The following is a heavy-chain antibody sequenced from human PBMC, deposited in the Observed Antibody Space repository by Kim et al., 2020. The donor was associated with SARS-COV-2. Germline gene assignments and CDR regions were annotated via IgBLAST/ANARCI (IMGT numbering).Heavy chain of an antibody. CDR1: GFTFSSYG. Sequence: GGSLRLSCAVSGFTFSSYGMNWVRQAPGKGLEWVSTISGSGDITDYADSVKGRFTISRDNSKQTLSLEMRSLRAGDTAVYYCAKDRIDTGNYYGMDVWGQGTTV. D-gene: IGHD1-1*01. CDR2: ISGSGDIT. V-gene: IGHV3-23*01. J-gene: IGHJ6*02. CDR3: AKDRIDTGNYYGMDV.